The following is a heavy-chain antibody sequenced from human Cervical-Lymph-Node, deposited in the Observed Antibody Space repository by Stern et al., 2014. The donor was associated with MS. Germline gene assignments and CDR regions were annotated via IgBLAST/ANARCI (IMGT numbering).Heavy chain of an antibody. D-gene: IGHD4-17*01. CDR2: ISGSGGGT. Sequence: EMQLVESGGGLVQPGGSLRLSCAASGITLSSHAMSWVRQAPGKGLEWVSAISGSGGGTHYADSVKGRFTVSRDNSKNTMYLQMNSLTAEDTAVYYCAKGLSYGDYVSYYWGQGTLVTVSS. J-gene: IGHJ4*02. CDR1: GITLSSHA. V-gene: IGHV3-23*04. CDR3: AKGLSYGDYVSYY.